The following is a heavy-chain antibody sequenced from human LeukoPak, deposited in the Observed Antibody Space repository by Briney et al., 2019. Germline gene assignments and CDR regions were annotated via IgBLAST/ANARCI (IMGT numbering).Heavy chain of an antibody. D-gene: IGHD3-10*02. Sequence: GGSLRLSCAASGFTFSTYEMSWVRQAPGKGLEWVAYIKQDGSEKYYVDSVKGRFTISRDNAKNSLYLQMNSLRAEDTAVYYCAELGITMIGGVWGKGTTVTISS. V-gene: IGHV3-7*01. CDR3: AELGITMIGGV. CDR1: GFTFSTYE. CDR2: IKQDGSEK. J-gene: IGHJ6*04.